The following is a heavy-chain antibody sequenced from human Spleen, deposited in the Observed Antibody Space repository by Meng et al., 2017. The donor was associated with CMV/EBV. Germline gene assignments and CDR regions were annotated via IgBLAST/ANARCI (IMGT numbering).Heavy chain of an antibody. CDR3: ARGGYTSGSGWFDP. D-gene: IGHD5-12*01. V-gene: IGHV4-31*02. J-gene: IGHJ5*02. CDR2: IYSDGRT. Sequence: SGYSISTGGFSWSWLRQHAEKGLEWIGYIYSDGRTYYNPSLKSRLTISLDTPQNQFSLNLISVTAADTAVYYCARGGYTSGSGWFDPWGQGTLVTVSS. CDR1: GYSISTGGFS.